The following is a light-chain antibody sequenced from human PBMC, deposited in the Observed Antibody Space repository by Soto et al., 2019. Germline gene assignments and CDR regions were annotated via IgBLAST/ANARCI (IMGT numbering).Light chain of an antibody. CDR2: NND. J-gene: IGLJ3*02. Sequence: QAVVTQPPSASGTPGQRVTISCSGSSSNIGRNTVDWYQQLPGTAPKLLMYNNDQRPPGVPDRVSGSKSGTSASLAIGGLQSEDEADYYCAAWDESLSGCAFGGGTKLTVL. CDR1: SSNIGRNT. CDR3: AAWDESLSGCA. V-gene: IGLV1-44*01.